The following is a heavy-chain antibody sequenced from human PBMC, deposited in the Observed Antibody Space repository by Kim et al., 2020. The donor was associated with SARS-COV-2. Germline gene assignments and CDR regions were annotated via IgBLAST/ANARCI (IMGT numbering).Heavy chain of an antibody. J-gene: IGHJ3*02. CDR1: GFTFSSYS. CDR3: ASIRLGYCSGGSCYQDAFDI. Sequence: GGSLRLSCAASGFTFSSYSMNWVRQAPGKGLEWVSSISSSSSYIYYADSVKGRFTISRDNAKNSLYLQMNSLRAEDTAVYYCASIRLGYCSGGSCYQDAFDIWGQGTMVTVSS. V-gene: IGHV3-21*01. D-gene: IGHD2-15*01. CDR2: ISSSSSYI.